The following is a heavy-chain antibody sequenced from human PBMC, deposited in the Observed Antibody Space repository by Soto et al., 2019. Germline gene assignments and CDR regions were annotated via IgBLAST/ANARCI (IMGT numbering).Heavy chain of an antibody. Sequence: GGSLRLSCAASGFTFSSYSMNGVRQAPGKGLEWVSSISSSSSYIYYADSVKGRFTISRDNAKNSLYLQMNSLRAEDTAVYYCARLGGYCSGGSCPYGMDVWGQGTTVTVSS. V-gene: IGHV3-21*01. J-gene: IGHJ6*02. CDR3: ARLGGYCSGGSCPYGMDV. CDR2: ISSSSSYI. CDR1: GFTFSSYS. D-gene: IGHD2-15*01.